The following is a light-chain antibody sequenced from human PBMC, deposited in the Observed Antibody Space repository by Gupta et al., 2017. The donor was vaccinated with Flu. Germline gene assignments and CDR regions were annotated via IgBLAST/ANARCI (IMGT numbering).Light chain of an antibody. CDR2: EVN. CDR3: SSYTTSRTWV. V-gene: IGLV2-14*01. CDR1: SSDVGTYDH. Sequence: QSALTQSAPVSGSPGPSITISCTGTSSDVGTYDHVSWYHKHPGKGPRLMIFEVNNRPSGLSDRFSGSKSGNTASLTISGLQAEDEAHYYCSSYTTSRTWVFGGGTKVTVL. J-gene: IGLJ3*02.